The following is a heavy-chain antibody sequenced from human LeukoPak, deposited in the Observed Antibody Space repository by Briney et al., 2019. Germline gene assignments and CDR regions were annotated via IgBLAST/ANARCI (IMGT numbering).Heavy chain of an antibody. V-gene: IGHV4-38-2*02. J-gene: IGHJ4*02. D-gene: IGHD3-22*01. Sequence: SETLSLTCTVSGYSISSGYYWGWIRQPPGKGLEWIRSIYHSGSTNYNPSLKSRVTISVDTSKNQFSLKLSSVTAADTAVYYCARVGYYYDSSGPLDYWGQGTLVTVSS. CDR1: GYSISSGYY. CDR3: ARVGYYYDSSGPLDY. CDR2: IYHSGST.